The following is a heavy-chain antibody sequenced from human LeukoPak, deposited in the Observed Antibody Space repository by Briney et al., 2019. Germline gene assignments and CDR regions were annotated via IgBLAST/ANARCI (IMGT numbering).Heavy chain of an antibody. CDR2: ISAYNGNT. CDR1: GYTFTNYG. V-gene: IGHV1-18*01. D-gene: IGHD2-21*02. J-gene: IGHJ4*02. Sequence: ASVKVSCKASGYTFTNYGITWVRQAPGQGLEWMGWISAYNGNTNYAQKLQGRVTMTTDTSTSTAYMELRSLRSDDTAVYYCARGDSCGGDCYGPNFDYWGQGTLVTVSS. CDR3: ARGDSCGGDCYGPNFDY.